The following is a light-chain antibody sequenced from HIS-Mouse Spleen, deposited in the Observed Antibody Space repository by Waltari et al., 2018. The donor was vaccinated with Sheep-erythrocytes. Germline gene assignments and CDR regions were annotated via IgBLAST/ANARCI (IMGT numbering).Light chain of an antibody. J-gene: IGLJ3*02. CDR1: SSDVGSYNL. Sequence: QSALTQPASVSGSPGQSITISCTGTSSDVGSYNLVPWHQQHPGKAPKLMIYEGSKRHSGVSNRFSGSKSGNTASLTISGLQAEDEADYYCCSYAGSSTWVFGGGTKLTVL. CDR3: CSYAGSSTWV. V-gene: IGLV2-23*01. CDR2: EGS.